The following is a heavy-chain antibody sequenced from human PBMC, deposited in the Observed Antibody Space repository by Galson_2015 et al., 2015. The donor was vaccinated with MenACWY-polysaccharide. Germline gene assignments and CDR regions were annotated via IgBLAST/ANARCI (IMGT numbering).Heavy chain of an antibody. CDR1: GFTFSSYR. CDR3: ARDSLTADYFYYGMDV. D-gene: IGHD3-9*01. CDR2: ISSSSSYI. J-gene: IGHJ6*02. V-gene: IGHV3-21*01. Sequence: SLRLSCAASGFTFSSYRMNWVRQAPGKGLEWVSSISSSSSYIYYADSVKGRFTISRDNAKNSLYLQMNSLRAEDTAVYYCARDSLTADYFYYGMDVWGQGTTVTVSS.